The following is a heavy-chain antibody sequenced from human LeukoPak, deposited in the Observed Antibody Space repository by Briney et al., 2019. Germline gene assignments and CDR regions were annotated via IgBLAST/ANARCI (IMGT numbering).Heavy chain of an antibody. D-gene: IGHD6-19*01. Sequence: PGGSLRLSCAASGFIFSSYSMNWVRQAPGKGLEWVSSISSSSYIYNADSVKGRFTISRDNAKNSLYLQMNSLRAEDTAVYYCARALAGTAFDYWGQGTLVTVSS. CDR3: ARALAGTAFDY. J-gene: IGHJ4*02. V-gene: IGHV3-21*01. CDR1: GFIFSSYS. CDR2: ISSSSYI.